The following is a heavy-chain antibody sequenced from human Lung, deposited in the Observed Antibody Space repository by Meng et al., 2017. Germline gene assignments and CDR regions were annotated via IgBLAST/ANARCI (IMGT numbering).Heavy chain of an antibody. Sequence: QVQQQQWGAGLFKPSETLSLTCAVYGGSFSGYYWSWIRQPPGKGLEWIGEIIDSGSTNYNPSLKSRVTISVDTSKNQFSLRVTSVTAADRAVYYCVRRTYSSGWYFDYWGQGTLVTVSS. CDR3: VRRTYSSGWYFDY. V-gene: IGHV4-34*02. D-gene: IGHD6-19*01. CDR2: IIDSGST. CDR1: GGSFSGYY. J-gene: IGHJ4*02.